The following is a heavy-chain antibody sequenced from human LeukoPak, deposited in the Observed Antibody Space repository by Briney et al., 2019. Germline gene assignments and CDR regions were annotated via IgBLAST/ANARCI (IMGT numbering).Heavy chain of an antibody. D-gene: IGHD4-17*01. CDR1: GFTFSSYA. V-gene: IGHV3-30-3*01. J-gene: IGHJ4*02. CDR3: ARDDYGDYGSKSG. Sequence: GGSLRLSCAASGFTFSSYAMHWVRQAPGKGLEWVAVISYDGSNKYYADSVKGRFTISRDNSKNTLYLQMNSLRAEDTAVYYCARDDYGDYGSKSGWGQGTLVTVSS. CDR2: ISYDGSNK.